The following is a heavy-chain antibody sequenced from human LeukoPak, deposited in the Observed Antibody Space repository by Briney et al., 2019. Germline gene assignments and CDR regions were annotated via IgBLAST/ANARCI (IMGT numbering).Heavy chain of an antibody. CDR2: ISGSGGRT. Sequence: PGGSLRLSCAASGFTFSTYGMSWVRQAPGRGLERVSGISGSGGRTYYADSVKGRFTISRDKSKSTVYLQMNSLRAEDTAVFYCAKDGRMDEGSSGYADWFDRWGQGTLVTVSS. V-gene: IGHV3-23*01. CDR3: AKDGRMDEGSSGYADWFDR. CDR1: GFTFSTYG. J-gene: IGHJ5*02. D-gene: IGHD5-12*01.